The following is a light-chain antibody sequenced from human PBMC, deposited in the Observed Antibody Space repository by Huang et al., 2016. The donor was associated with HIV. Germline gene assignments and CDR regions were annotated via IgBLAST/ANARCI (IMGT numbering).Light chain of an antibody. CDR3: QQSKSFPFT. V-gene: IGKV1-39*01. CDR1: QSITSF. CDR2: AAS. Sequence: DIQMTQSPSTLSVSVGDRVTITCRASQSITSFLNWYQQRPGKAPKLLIYAASILQGGVPSMFSGGGSGTDFTLTINSLQPEDFATYYCQQSKSFPFTFGPGSKVDIK. J-gene: IGKJ3*01.